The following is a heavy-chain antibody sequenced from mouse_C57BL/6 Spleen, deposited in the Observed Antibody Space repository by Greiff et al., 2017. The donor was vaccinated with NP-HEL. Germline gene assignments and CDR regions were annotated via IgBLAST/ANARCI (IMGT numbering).Heavy chain of an antibody. CDR1: GYTFTDYY. Sequence: VQLQQSGAELVRPGASVKLSCKASGYTFTDYYINWVKQRPGQGLEWIARIYPGSGNTYYNEKFKGKATLTAEKSSSTAYMQLSSLTSEDSAVYFCAREGAYYSNYGFAYWGQGTLVTVSA. CDR2: IYPGSGNT. J-gene: IGHJ3*01. D-gene: IGHD2-5*01. CDR3: AREGAYYSNYGFAY. V-gene: IGHV1-76*01.